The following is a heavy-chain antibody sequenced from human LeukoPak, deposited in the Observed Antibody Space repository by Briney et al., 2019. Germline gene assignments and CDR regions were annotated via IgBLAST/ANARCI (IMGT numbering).Heavy chain of an antibody. CDR1: GFSVSNYY. J-gene: IGHJ6*02. V-gene: IGHV3-66*01. Sequence: GGSLRLSCAASGFSVSNYYMHWVRQAPGKGLEWVPVIYRGGSIYYADSVKGRFIISRDNSNNTLKLHLNSLRAEDTAVYYCAREPPMGSYYYGMDVWGQGTTVTVSS. CDR3: AREPPMGSYYYGMDV. CDR2: IYRGGSI. D-gene: IGHD3-10*01.